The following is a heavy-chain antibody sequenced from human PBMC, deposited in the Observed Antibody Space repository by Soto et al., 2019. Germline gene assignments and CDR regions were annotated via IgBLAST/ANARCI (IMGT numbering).Heavy chain of an antibody. J-gene: IGHJ6*03. D-gene: IGHD2-15*01. V-gene: IGHV4-34*01. CDR1: GGSFSGYY. CDR3: ARRVAAINYYYYYMDV. CDR2: INHSGST. Sequence: SETLSLTCAVYGGSFSGYYWSWIRQPPGKGLEWIGEINHSGSTNYNPSLKSRVTISVDTSKNQFSLKLSSVTAADTAVYYCARRVAAINYYYYYMDVWGKGTTVT.